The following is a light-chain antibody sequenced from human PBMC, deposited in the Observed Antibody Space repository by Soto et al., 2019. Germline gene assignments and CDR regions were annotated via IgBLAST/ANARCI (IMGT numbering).Light chain of an antibody. CDR1: QSVSSS. CDR2: GAS. V-gene: IGKV3-15*01. J-gene: IGKJ3*01. CDR3: QQYNNWPPFT. Sequence: EIVMTHSPATLSVSPGERVTLSCRASQSVSSSLAWYQQKPGQAPRLLIYGASTKATGIPARFSGSGSGTEFTLTISSLQSEDFAVYYCQQYNNWPPFTFGPGTKVDIK.